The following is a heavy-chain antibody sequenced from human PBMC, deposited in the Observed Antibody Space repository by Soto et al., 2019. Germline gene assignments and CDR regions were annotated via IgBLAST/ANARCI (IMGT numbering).Heavy chain of an antibody. CDR2: INHSGST. V-gene: IGHV4-34*01. J-gene: IGHJ5*02. CDR1: GGSFSGYY. CDR3: ARGRRYCSSTSCYMGGFDP. Sequence: QVQLQQWGAGLLKPSETLSLTCAVYGGSFSGYYWSWIRQPPGKGLEWIGEINHSGSTNYNPSLKSRVTISVEPSKNQFSLKLSSVTAADTAVYYCARGRRYCSSTSCYMGGFDPWGQGTLVTVSS. D-gene: IGHD2-2*02.